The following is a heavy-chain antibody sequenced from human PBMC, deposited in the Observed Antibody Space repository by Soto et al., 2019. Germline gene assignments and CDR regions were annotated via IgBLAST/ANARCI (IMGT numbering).Heavy chain of an antibody. CDR1: GGSISSSSYY. CDR2: IYYSGST. CDR3: ARQLAGSYYRAEYFQH. D-gene: IGHD3-10*01. J-gene: IGHJ1*01. V-gene: IGHV4-39*01. Sequence: SETLSLTCTVSGGSISSSSYYWGWIRQPPGKGLEWIGSIYYSGSTYYNPSLESRVTISVDTSKNQFSLKLSSVTAADTAVYYCARQLAGSYYRAEYFQHWGQGTLVTVSS.